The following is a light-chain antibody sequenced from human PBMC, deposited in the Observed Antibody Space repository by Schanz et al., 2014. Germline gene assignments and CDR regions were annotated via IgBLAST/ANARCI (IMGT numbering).Light chain of an antibody. Sequence: QSVLTQPPSVSGAPGQRVTISCTGSSSNIGAGYDVHWYQQLPGTAPKLLIYGNSNRPSGVPDRFSGSKSGTSASLAISGLQAEDEADYYCAAWDDSLGGVFGGGTKLTVL. V-gene: IGLV1-40*01. CDR3: AAWDDSLGGV. CDR1: SSNIGAGYD. CDR2: GNS. J-gene: IGLJ3*02.